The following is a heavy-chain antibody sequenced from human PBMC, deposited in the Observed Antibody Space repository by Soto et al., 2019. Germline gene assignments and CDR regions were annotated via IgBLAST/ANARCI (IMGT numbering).Heavy chain of an antibody. J-gene: IGHJ4*02. CDR3: ARDGPSRSRYYFDY. V-gene: IGHV3-66*01. Sequence: EVQLVESGGGLVQPGGSLRLSCAASGFTVSRNYMNWVRQAPGKGLEWVSIIYGAASTYYADSVKGRFTISRDNSKNTLYLQMNSLRAEDTAVYYCARDGPSRSRYYFDYWGQGTLVTVSS. CDR1: GFTVSRNY. D-gene: IGHD6-13*01. CDR2: IYGAAST.